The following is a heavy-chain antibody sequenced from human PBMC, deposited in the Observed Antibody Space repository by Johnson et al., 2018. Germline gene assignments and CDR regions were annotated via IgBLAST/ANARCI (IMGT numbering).Heavy chain of an antibody. Sequence: HVQLQESGPGLEKPSETLSLTCTVAGGSIGTYYWSWIRQPPGKGLEWIVFIDYSGTTDYNPSLKSRVTISVDTSKNQFSLKLTSVTAADTAVYYCARAVAGAAEYFQHWGQGTLVTVSS. CDR1: GGSIGTYY. D-gene: IGHD6-19*01. V-gene: IGHV4-59*01. J-gene: IGHJ1*01. CDR3: ARAVAGAAEYFQH. CDR2: IDYSGTT.